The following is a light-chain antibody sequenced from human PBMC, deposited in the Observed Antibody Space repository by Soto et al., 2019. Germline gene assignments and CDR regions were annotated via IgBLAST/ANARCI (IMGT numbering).Light chain of an antibody. CDR3: QQSYSSPVT. CDR2: AAS. J-gene: IGKJ2*01. Sequence: DIQMTQSPSSLSASVGDRVTITCRASQSISRFLNWYQQKPGKAPNLLIYAASSLQSGVPSRFSGSGFGTDFKLAISSLQPEDIATYYCQQSYSSPVTLGQGTKLQIK. V-gene: IGKV1-39*01. CDR1: QSISRF.